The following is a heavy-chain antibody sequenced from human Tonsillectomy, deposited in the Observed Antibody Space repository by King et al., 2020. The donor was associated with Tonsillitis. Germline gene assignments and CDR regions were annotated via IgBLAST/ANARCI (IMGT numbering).Heavy chain of an antibody. CDR1: GFTFSSYW. CDR3: AALTTTPPVLPAPSGYFDY. D-gene: IGHD2-2*01. V-gene: IGHV3-74*01. CDR2: IKSDGSST. J-gene: IGHJ4*02. Sequence: VQLVESGGGLVQPGGSLRLSCAASGFTFSSYWMHWARQAPGKGLVWVSRIKSDGSSTSYADSVKGRFTISRDNAKNTLYLQMNSLRAADTAVYYCAALTTTPPVLPAPSGYFDYWGQGTLAT.